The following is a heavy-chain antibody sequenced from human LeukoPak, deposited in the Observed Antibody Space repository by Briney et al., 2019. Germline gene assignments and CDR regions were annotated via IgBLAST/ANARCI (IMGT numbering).Heavy chain of an antibody. V-gene: IGHV3-30*18. D-gene: IGHD6-19*01. J-gene: IGHJ6*02. CDR3: AKDLIAVASYYYGMDV. CDR2: ISYDGSNK. CDR1: GFTFSSYG. Sequence: GRSLRLSCAASGFTFSSYGMHWVRQAPGKGLEWVAVISYDGSNKYYADSVKGRFTISRDNSKNMLFLQMNSLRAEDTAVYYCAKDLIAVASYYYGMDVWGQGTTVTVSS.